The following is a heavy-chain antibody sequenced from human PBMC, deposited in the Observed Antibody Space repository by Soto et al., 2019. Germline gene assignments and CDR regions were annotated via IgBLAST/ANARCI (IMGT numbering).Heavy chain of an antibody. CDR3: ARDLWDGELAGY. J-gene: IGHJ4*02. CDR1: GFTFSSYS. V-gene: IGHV3-21*01. D-gene: IGHD3-10*01. Sequence: EVPLVESGGGLVKPGGSLRLSCAASGFTFSSYSMNWVRQAPGKGLEWVSSISSSSSYIYYADSVKGRFTISRDNAKNSLYLQMNSLRAEDTAVYYCARDLWDGELAGYWGQGTLVTVSS. CDR2: ISSSSSYI.